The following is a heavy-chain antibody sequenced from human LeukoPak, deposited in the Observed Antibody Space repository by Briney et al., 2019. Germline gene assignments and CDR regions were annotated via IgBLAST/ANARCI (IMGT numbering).Heavy chain of an antibody. Sequence: SETLSLTCAVSGGSISSSSYYWGWIRQPPGKGLEWIGSIYYSGSTYYNPSLKSRVTISVDTSKNQFSLKLSSVTAADTAVYYCARQMGVVITGDIWGQGTMVTVSS. CDR2: IYYSGST. CDR1: GGSISSSSYY. V-gene: IGHV4-39*01. J-gene: IGHJ3*02. CDR3: ARQMGVVITGDI. D-gene: IGHD3-22*01.